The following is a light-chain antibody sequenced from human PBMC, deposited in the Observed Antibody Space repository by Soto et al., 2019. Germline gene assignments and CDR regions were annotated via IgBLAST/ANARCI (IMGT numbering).Light chain of an antibody. CDR1: SSDVGGYND. CDR2: EVS. V-gene: IGLV2-14*01. Sequence: QSVLTQPASVSGSPGQSITISCTGTSSDVGGYNDVSWYQQHPGKAPKLMIYEVSNWPSGVSNRFSGSKSGNTASLTISGLQAEDEADYYCSSYTSSSTYVFGTGTKLTVL. CDR3: SSYTSSSTYV. J-gene: IGLJ1*01.